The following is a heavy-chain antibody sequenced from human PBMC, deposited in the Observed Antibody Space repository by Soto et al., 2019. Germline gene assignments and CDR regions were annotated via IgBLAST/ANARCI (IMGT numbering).Heavy chain of an antibody. CDR2: ISYDGSNK. CDR3: ARGDFIAAAGSLLDY. V-gene: IGHV3-30-3*01. CDR1: GFTFSSYA. Sequence: QVQLVESGGGVVQPGRSLRLSCAASGFTFSSYAMHWVRQAPGKGLEWVAVISYDGSNKYYADSVKGRFTISRDNSKNTLYLNMNSLRAEDTAVYYCARGDFIAAAGSLLDYWGQGTLVTVSS. D-gene: IGHD6-13*01. J-gene: IGHJ4*02.